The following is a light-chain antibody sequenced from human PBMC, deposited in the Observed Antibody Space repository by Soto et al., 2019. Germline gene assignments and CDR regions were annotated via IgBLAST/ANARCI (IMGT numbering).Light chain of an antibody. Sequence: QSALTQPASVSGSPGQSITISCTGTSSDVGGYNYVSWYQQHPGKAPKLMIYDVSNRPSGVSNRFSGSKSGNTASLTISGLQAEHEADYYCSSYTSSSTSFGGGTKVTVL. CDR3: SSYTSSSTS. CDR2: DVS. V-gene: IGLV2-14*01. CDR1: SSDVGGYNY. J-gene: IGLJ2*01.